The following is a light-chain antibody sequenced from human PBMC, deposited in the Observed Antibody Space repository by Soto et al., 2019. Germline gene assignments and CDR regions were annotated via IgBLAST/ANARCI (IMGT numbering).Light chain of an antibody. Sequence: QSALTQPASVSGSPGQSITISCTGTSSEVGGYNYVSWYQQHPGKAPKHMIYDVSNRPSGVSNRFSGSKSGNTASLTISGRQAKEEDDYYCSSYTSGSGFHVVFGGGTKLTVL. CDR2: DVS. CDR3: SSYTSGSGFHVV. CDR1: SSEVGGYNY. V-gene: IGLV2-14*01. J-gene: IGLJ2*01.